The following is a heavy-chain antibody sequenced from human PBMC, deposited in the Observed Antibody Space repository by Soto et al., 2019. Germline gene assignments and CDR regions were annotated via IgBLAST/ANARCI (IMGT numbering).Heavy chain of an antibody. Sequence: KPSETLSLTCAVYGGSFSGYYWSWIRQPPGKGLEWIGEINHSGSTNYNPSLKSRVTISVDTSKNQFSLKLSSVTAADTAVYYCARGRMGARVDYWGQGTLVTVSS. V-gene: IGHV4-34*01. CDR3: ARGRMGARVDY. CDR1: GGSFSGYY. CDR2: INHSGST. D-gene: IGHD6-6*01. J-gene: IGHJ4*02.